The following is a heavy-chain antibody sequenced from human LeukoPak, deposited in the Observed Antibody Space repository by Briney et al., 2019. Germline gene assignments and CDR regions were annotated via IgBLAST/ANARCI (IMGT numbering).Heavy chain of an antibody. D-gene: IGHD2-15*01. V-gene: IGHV3-33*06. CDR2: IWYDGSNK. J-gene: IGHJ4*02. CDR3: AKDQCSGGSCYSGY. CDR1: GFTFSSYG. Sequence: GGSLRLSCAASGFTFSSYGMHWVRQAPGKGLEWVAVIWYDGSNKYYADSVKGRFTISIDNSKNTLYLQMNSLRAEDTAVYYCAKDQCSGGSCYSGYWGEGTRVTVSS.